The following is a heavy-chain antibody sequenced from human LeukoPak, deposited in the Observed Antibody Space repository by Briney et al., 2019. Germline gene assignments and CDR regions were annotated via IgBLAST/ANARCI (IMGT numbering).Heavy chain of an antibody. V-gene: IGHV1-2*02. D-gene: IGHD3-22*01. CDR3: ARADYYDSSGYYFLGGDDAFDI. J-gene: IGHJ3*02. Sequence: ASVKVSCEASGYSFTGYYMHWVRQAPGQGLEWMGWINTNTGETNYAQKFQGRVTMTRDTSISTAYMELSRLRSDDTAVYYCARADYYDSSGYYFLGGDDAFDIWGQGTMVTVSS. CDR2: INTNTGET. CDR1: GYSFTGYY.